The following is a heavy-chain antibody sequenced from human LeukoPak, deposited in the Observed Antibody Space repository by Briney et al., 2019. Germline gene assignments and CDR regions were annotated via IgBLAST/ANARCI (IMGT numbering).Heavy chain of an antibody. Sequence: GGSLRLSCAASGFTFSSYAMSWVRQAPGKGLEWVSAISGSGGSTYYADSVKGRFTISRDNSKNTLYLQMNSLRAEDTAVYYCAKTGLGSSGSYPQYYFDYWGQGTLVTVSP. D-gene: IGHD3-10*01. CDR3: AKTGLGSSGSYPQYYFDY. V-gene: IGHV3-23*01. J-gene: IGHJ4*02. CDR2: ISGSGGST. CDR1: GFTFSSYA.